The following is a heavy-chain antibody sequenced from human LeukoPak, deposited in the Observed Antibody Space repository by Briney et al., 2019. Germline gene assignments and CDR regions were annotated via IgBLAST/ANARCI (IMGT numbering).Heavy chain of an antibody. V-gene: IGHV4-34*01. Sequence: SETLSLTCAVYGGSFSGYYWSWIRQPPGRGLEWIGESSHSGSTNYNPSLKSRLTISVDTSKNQFSLKLSSVTAADTAVYYCARLGHSSSWDVVHYMDVWGKGTTVTVSS. D-gene: IGHD6-13*01. J-gene: IGHJ6*03. CDR2: SSHSGST. CDR3: ARLGHSSSWDVVHYMDV. CDR1: GGSFSGYY.